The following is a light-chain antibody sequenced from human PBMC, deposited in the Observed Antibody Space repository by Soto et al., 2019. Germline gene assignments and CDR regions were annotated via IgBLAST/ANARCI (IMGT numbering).Light chain of an antibody. CDR2: RTN. CDR1: SGSVSTNNY. J-gene: IGLJ3*02. Sequence: QTVVTQEPSFSVSPGGTVTLTCALSSGSVSTNNYPSWCQQTPGQPPRTLIFRTNTRSSGVPDRFPGSILGSKAALTITGAQADDESDYYCVLYMGRGIWVFGGGTKLTVL. V-gene: IGLV8-61*01. CDR3: VLYMGRGIWV.